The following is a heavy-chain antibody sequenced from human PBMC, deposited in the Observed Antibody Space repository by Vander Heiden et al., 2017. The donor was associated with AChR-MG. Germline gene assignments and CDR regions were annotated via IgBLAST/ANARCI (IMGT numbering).Heavy chain of an antibody. D-gene: IGHD4-4*01. CDR2: IITMFGTT. Sequence: QVQLVQSGAEMKKPGSSVKVSCKHSGGTFSSYAFTWVRQAPGQGLEWMGGIITMFGTTQYAERFQDRLTITADKSTSTVYMNLTSLSPDDTAFYYCARDRIDYTNRNWFDPWGQGTLVIVSS. J-gene: IGHJ5*02. V-gene: IGHV1-69*06. CDR3: ARDRIDYTNRNWFDP. CDR1: GGTFSSYA.